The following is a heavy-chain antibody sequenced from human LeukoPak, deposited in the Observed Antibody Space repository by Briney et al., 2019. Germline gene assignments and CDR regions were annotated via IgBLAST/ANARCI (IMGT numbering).Heavy chain of an antibody. D-gene: IGHD2-8*01. V-gene: IGHV3-21*01. CDR3: ARDCTNGVCYNWFDP. Sequence: PGGSLRLSCAASGFTFSSYSMNWVRQAPGKGLEWVSSISCSSSYIYYADSVKGRFTISRDNAKNSLYLQMNSLRAEDTAVYYCARDCTNGVCYNWFDPWGQGTRVTVSS. J-gene: IGHJ5*02. CDR1: GFTFSSYS. CDR2: ISCSSSYI.